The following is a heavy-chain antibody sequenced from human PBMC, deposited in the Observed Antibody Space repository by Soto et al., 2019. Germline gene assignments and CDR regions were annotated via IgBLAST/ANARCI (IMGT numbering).Heavy chain of an antibody. D-gene: IGHD6-13*01. CDR1: DVSISRHDW. J-gene: IGHJ4*02. CDR2: SHQSGNT. V-gene: IGHV4-4*02. CDR3: ATRDSGRRH. Sequence: QVQLQESGPGLVKPSGTLSLTCAVSDVSISRHDWWTWVSQPPGKGLEWIGESHQSGNTNYNSSLESRVTISLDKPKKLLSLQLSFVTVVNTAVYYCATRDSGRRHWGRGTLVTVSS.